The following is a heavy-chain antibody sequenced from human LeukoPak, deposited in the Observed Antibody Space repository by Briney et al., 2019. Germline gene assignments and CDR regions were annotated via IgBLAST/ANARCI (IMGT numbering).Heavy chain of an antibody. J-gene: IGHJ4*02. CDR1: GGTFSSYA. CDR2: IIPIFGTA. Sequence: ASVKVSCKASGGTFSSYAISWVRQAPGQGLKWMGGIIPIFGTANYAQKFQGRVTITADESTSTAYMELSSLRSEDTAVYYCARINYYDSSGYYYGFDYWGQGTLVTVSS. CDR3: ARINYYDSSGYYYGFDY. D-gene: IGHD3-22*01. V-gene: IGHV1-69*13.